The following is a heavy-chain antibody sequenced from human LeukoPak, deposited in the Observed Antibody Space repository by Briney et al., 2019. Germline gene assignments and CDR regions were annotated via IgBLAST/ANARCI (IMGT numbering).Heavy chain of an antibody. Sequence: SVKVSCKASGGTFSSYAISWVQQAPGQGLEWMGGIIPIFGTANYAQKFQGRVTMTEDTSTDTAYMELSSLRSEATAVYYCATATCSGGSCYPGYFQHWGRGTLVTVSS. CDR3: ATATCSGGSCYPGYFQH. V-gene: IGHV1-69*06. J-gene: IGHJ1*01. CDR2: IIPIFGTA. D-gene: IGHD2-15*01. CDR1: GGTFSSYA.